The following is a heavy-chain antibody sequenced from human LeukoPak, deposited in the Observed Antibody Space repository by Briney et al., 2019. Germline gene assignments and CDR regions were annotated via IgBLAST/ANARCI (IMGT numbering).Heavy chain of an antibody. V-gene: IGHV4-38-2*02. CDR3: ARASYASGSTFYMDV. CDR1: GYSISSGYY. D-gene: IGHD3-10*01. J-gene: IGHJ6*03. Sequence: SETLSLTCTVSGYSISSGYYWGWIRQPPGKGLEWIGSIYHSGSTYYNPSLKSRVTISVDTSKNQFSLKLNSVTAADTAVYYCARASYASGSTFYMDVWGKGTTVTISS. CDR2: IYHSGST.